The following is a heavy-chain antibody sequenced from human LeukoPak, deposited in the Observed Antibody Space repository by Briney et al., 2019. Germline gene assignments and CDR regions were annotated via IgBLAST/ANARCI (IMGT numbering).Heavy chain of an antibody. V-gene: IGHV3-53*01. J-gene: IGHJ3*02. CDR3: ARTVGYYYSVFDI. CDR1: GFIVSTNY. D-gene: IGHD3-22*01. Sequence: GGSLRLSCAASGFIVSTNYMSWVRQAPGKGLEWISDIYSGGSTYYPDSVKGRFTISRDNSKNTLSLQMNSLGAEDTALYYCARTVGYYYSVFDIWGQGTMVTVSS. CDR2: IYSGGST.